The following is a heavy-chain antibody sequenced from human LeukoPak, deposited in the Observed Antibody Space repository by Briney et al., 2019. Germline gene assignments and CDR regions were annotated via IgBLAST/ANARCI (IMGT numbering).Heavy chain of an antibody. V-gene: IGHV4-39*01. CDR2: IYYSGST. CDR3: AREPSWLVRGWFDP. J-gene: IGHJ5*02. Sequence: SETLSLTCTVSGGSISSSSYYWGWIRQPPGKGLEWIGSIYYSGSTYYNPSLKSRVTISVDTSKNQFSLKLSSVTAADTAVYYCAREPSWLVRGWFDPWGQGTLVTVSS. CDR1: GGSISSSSYY. D-gene: IGHD6-19*01.